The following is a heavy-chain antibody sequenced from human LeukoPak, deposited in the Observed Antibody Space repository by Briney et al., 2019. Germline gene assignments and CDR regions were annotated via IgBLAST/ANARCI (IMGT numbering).Heavy chain of an antibody. CDR2: IIPIFGTA. J-gene: IGHJ4*02. V-gene: IGHV1-69*05. CDR3: ARGGSGYDSYHYFDY. CDR1: GGTFSSYA. D-gene: IGHD5-12*01. Sequence: SVKVSCKASGGTFSSYAISWVRQAPGQGLEWMGGIIPIFGTADYAQKFQGRVTITTDESTSTAYMELSSLRSEDTAVYYCARGGSGYDSYHYFDYWGQGTLVTVPS.